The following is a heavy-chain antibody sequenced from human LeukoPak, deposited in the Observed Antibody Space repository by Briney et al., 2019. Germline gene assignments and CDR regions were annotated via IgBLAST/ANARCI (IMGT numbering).Heavy chain of an antibody. D-gene: IGHD5-12*01. CDR1: GFTFSSYG. CDR3: ARERWSGYDFQGRAFDY. J-gene: IGHJ4*02. CDR2: IWYDGSNK. Sequence: GGSLRLSCAASGFTFSSYGMHWVRQAPGKGLEWVAVIWYDGSNKYYADSVKGRFTISRDNSKNTLYLQMNSLRAEDTAVYYCARERWSGYDFQGRAFDYWGQGTLVTVSS. V-gene: IGHV3-33*01.